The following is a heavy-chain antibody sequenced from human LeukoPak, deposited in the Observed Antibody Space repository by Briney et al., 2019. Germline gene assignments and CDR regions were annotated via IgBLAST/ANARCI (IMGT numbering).Heavy chain of an antibody. Sequence: SETLSLTCTVSAGSISSYYWSWIRQPPGKGPEWIGYIYYSGSTNYNPSLKSRVTISVDTSKNQFSLKLSSVTAADTAVYYCARHVDYGDAFDIWGQGTMVTVSS. D-gene: IGHD4-17*01. CDR2: IYYSGST. CDR3: ARHVDYGDAFDI. J-gene: IGHJ3*02. CDR1: AGSISSYY. V-gene: IGHV4-59*08.